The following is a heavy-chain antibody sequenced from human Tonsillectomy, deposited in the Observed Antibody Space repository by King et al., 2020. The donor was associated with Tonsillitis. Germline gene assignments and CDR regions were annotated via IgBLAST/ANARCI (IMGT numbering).Heavy chain of an antibody. D-gene: IGHD3-22*01. CDR2: ISVYNGDT. CDR1: GYAFTSYG. CDR3: ARPVSSGYYGV. V-gene: IGHV1-18*04. Sequence: VQLVESGAEVKKPGASVKVSCTASGYAFTSYGISWVRQAPGQGLEWMGWISVYNGDTNYAQKFQGRVTMTTDTSTSTAYMELRSLRSDDTAVYYCARPVSSGYYGVWGQGTLLTVSS. J-gene: IGHJ4*02.